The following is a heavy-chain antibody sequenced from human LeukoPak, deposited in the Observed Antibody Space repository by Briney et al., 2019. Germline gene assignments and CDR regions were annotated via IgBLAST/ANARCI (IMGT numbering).Heavy chain of an antibody. V-gene: IGHV4-4*07. CDR1: GGSISSYY. CDR3: ARTAYDSSDFYRFDY. J-gene: IGHJ4*02. CDR2: IYTSGST. D-gene: IGHD3-22*01. Sequence: SETLSLTCTVSGGSISSYYWSWIRQPAGKGLEWIGRIYTSGSTNYNPSLKSRVTISVDTSKNQFSLKLSSVTAADTAVYYCARTAYDSSDFYRFDYWGQGTLVTVSS.